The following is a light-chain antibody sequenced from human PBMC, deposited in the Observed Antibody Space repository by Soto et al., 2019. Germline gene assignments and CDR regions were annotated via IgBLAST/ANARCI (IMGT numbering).Light chain of an antibody. CDR3: QQYDYSRS. CDR1: QNVSVS. V-gene: IGKV1-5*01. CDR2: DVS. Sequence: IQMTQSPSTLSASVGDSVSITCRASQNVSVSLAWCQHKPGEAPKLLIYDVSNLETGVPSRFSGSGSGTEFSLTIRSLQPDDFAIYYCQQYDYSRSFGQGTKVDIK. J-gene: IGKJ1*01.